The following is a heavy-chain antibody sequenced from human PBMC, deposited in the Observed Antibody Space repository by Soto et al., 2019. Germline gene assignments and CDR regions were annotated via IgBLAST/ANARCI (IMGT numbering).Heavy chain of an antibody. CDR1: GGSISSYY. CDR2: IYYSGST. J-gene: IGHJ5*02. Sequence: QVQLQESGPGLVKPSETLSLTCTVSGGSISSYYWSWIRQPPGKGLEWIGYIYYSGSTNYNPSLKRRVTISVDTSKNQFSLKLSSVTAADTAVYYCARDLSKFTYVGGFDPWGQGTLVTVSS. V-gene: IGHV4-59*01. D-gene: IGHD3-16*01. CDR3: ARDLSKFTYVGGFDP.